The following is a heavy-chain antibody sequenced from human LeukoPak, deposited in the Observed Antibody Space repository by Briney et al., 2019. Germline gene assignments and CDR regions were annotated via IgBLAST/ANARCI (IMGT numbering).Heavy chain of an antibody. Sequence: GGSLRLSCAASGFTASSNYMSWVRQAPGKGLEWVSVIYSGGSTYYADSVKGRFTISRDNSKNTLYLQMNSLRAEDTAVYYCASIPTMGDYDSSGYYYGPSSDYWGQGTLVTVSS. CDR1: GFTASSNY. CDR3: ASIPTMGDYDSSGYYYGPSSDY. D-gene: IGHD3-22*01. J-gene: IGHJ4*02. V-gene: IGHV3-53*01. CDR2: IYSGGST.